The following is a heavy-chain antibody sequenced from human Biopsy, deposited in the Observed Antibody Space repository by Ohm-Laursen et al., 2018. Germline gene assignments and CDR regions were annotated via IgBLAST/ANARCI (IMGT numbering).Heavy chain of an antibody. CDR1: GGTFSSYV. CDR2: IIPTFDTP. J-gene: IGHJ5*02. CDR3: AGGAAKGNPYDH. V-gene: IGHV1-69*13. D-gene: IGHD3-10*01. Sequence: VKISCKASGGTFSSYVISWVRQAPGQGLEWMGRIIPTFDTPTYAQDFQGRVTFTAAKSTGTAHLDLSRLRSEDTAIYYCAGGAAKGNPYDHWGQGTLVTVSS.